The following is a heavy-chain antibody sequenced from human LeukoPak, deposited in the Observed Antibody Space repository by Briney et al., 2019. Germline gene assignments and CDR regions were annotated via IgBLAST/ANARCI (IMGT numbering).Heavy chain of an antibody. CDR1: GFTFSSYA. Sequence: GGSLRLSCAASGFTFSSYAMHWVRQAPGKGLEWVAVISYDGSNKYYADSVKGRFTISRDNSKNTLYLQMNSLRAEDTAVYYCAKGKTSLRGADDYWGQGTLVTVSS. CDR2: ISYDGSNK. V-gene: IGHV3-30*04. J-gene: IGHJ4*02. CDR3: AKGKTSLRGADDY. D-gene: IGHD3-10*01.